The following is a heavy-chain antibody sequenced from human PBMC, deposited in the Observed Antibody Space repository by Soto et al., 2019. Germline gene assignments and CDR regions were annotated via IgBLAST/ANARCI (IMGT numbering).Heavy chain of an antibody. V-gene: IGHV1-69*13. Sequence: SVKVSCKASGGTFSSYAISWVRQAPGQGLEWMGGIIPIFGTANYAQKFQGRVTITADESTSTAYMELSSLRSEDTAVYYCARAGGYCSSTSCYTWYFDLWGRGTLVTDSS. J-gene: IGHJ2*01. D-gene: IGHD2-2*02. CDR3: ARAGGYCSSTSCYTWYFDL. CDR2: IIPIFGTA. CDR1: GGTFSSYA.